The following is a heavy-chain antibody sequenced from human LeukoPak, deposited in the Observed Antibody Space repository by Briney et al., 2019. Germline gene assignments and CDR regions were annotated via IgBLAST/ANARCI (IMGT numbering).Heavy chain of an antibody. CDR3: ARVPGYCSGGSCYDAEAGIDY. Sequence: ASVKVSCKASGYTLTSYDINWVRQATGQGLEWMGWMNPNSGNTGYAQKFQGRVTMTRNTSISTAYMELSSLRSEDTAVYYCARVPGYCSGGSCYDAEAGIDYWGQGTLVTVSS. D-gene: IGHD2-15*01. J-gene: IGHJ4*02. CDR2: MNPNSGNT. CDR1: GYTLTSYD. V-gene: IGHV1-8*01.